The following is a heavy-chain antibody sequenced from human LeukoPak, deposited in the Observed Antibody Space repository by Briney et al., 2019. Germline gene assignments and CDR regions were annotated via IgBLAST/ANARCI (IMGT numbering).Heavy chain of an antibody. J-gene: IGHJ4*02. CDR1: GLTFSTSG. CDR2: IGPTGSDR. V-gene: IGHV3-21*06. D-gene: IGHD1-14*01. Sequence: KPGGSLRLSCTASGLTFSTSGFNWVRQAPGKGLEWVASIGPTGSDRYHADSIKGRFTISRDNANNFLYLQMNSLRAEDTTVYYCATETNGRHYDYWGQGTLLTVSS. CDR3: ATETNGRHYDY.